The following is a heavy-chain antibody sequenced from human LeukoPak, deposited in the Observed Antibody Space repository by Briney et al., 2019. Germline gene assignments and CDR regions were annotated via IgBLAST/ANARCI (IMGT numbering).Heavy chain of an antibody. CDR2: ISAYNGNT. CDR3: ARTVSNYWWFDP. D-gene: IGHD4-11*01. J-gene: IGHJ5*02. V-gene: IGHV1-18*04. Sequence: ASVKVSCKASGYTFTSYGISWVRQAPGQGPEWMGWISAYNGNTNYAQKLQGRVTMTTDTSTSTAYMELRSLRSDDTAVYYCARTVSNYWWFDPWGQGTLVTVSS. CDR1: GYTFTSYG.